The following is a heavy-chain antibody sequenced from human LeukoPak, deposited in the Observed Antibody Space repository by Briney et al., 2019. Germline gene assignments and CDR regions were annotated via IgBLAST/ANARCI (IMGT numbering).Heavy chain of an antibody. CDR2: INPKSGVT. D-gene: IGHD1-26*01. Sequence: ASVKVSCKASEYTFTDYYMHWVRQAPGQGLEWLGWINPKSGVTNYAQKFQGRVTMPRDPSISSAYMELNSLRSHDTAVYYCARDAWLVGATNLYYFDHWGQGTLVTVSS. J-gene: IGHJ4*02. CDR1: EYTFTDYY. V-gene: IGHV1-2*02. CDR3: ARDAWLVGATNLYYFDH.